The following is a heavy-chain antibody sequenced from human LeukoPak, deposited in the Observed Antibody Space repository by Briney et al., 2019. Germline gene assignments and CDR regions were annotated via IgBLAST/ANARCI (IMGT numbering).Heavy chain of an antibody. CDR1: GGSISTFY. CDR2: IDYTAST. CDR3: ARDSRRERLHAFDI. V-gene: IGHV4-59*01. D-gene: IGHD1-26*01. Sequence: PSETLSLTCTVSGGSISTFYWSWIRQPPGKGLEWIAYIDYTASTNYNPSLKSRVTISVDTSKNQFSLKLSSVTAADTAVYYCARDSRRERLHAFDIWSQGTMVTVSS. J-gene: IGHJ3*02.